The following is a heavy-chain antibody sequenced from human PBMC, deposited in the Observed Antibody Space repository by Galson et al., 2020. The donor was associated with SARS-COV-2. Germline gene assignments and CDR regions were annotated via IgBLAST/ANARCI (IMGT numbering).Heavy chain of an antibody. CDR3: VRGRDTGWYPASPGAYFDY. D-gene: IGHD6-19*01. V-gene: IGHV3-21*01. CDR2: ISSSSGHI. Sequence: GGSLRLSCTASTFTFSVYSMNWVRQAPGKGLEWVSSISSSSGHIYYADSVKGRFTISRDNAKSSLSLQMNSLRAEDTAVYYCVRGRDTGWYPASPGAYFDYWGQGTLVTVSS. CDR1: TFTFSVYS. J-gene: IGHJ4*02.